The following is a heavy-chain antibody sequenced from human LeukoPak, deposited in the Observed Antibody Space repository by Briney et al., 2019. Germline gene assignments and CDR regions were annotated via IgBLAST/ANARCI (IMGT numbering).Heavy chain of an antibody. J-gene: IGHJ6*04. CDR3: AELGITMIGGV. CDR1: GFPFSSYA. D-gene: IGHD3-10*02. Sequence: PGGSLRLSCAASGFPFSSYAMSWVRQAPGKGLEWVSYISSSGSTIYYADSVKGRFTISRDNAKNSLYLQMNSLRAGDTAVYYCAELGITMIGGVWGKGTTVTISS. CDR2: ISSSGSTI. V-gene: IGHV3-48*03.